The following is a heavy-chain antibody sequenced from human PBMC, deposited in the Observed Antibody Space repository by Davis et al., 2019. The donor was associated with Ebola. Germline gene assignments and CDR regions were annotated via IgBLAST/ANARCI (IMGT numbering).Heavy chain of an antibody. Sequence: GESLKISCAASGFSFNTYAMSWVRQAPGKGLEWVSGISGFGGDTYYADSVKGRFTISRDNSKNTLYLQMNSLRVEDTAVYYCAKGGSGWPSDYSYGMGVWGKGTTVTVSS. CDR3: AKGGSGWPSDYSYGMGV. D-gene: IGHD6-19*01. J-gene: IGHJ6*04. CDR1: GFSFNTYA. V-gene: IGHV3-23*01. CDR2: ISGFGGDT.